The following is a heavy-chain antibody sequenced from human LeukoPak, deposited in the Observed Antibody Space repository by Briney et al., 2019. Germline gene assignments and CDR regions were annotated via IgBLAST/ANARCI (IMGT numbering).Heavy chain of an antibody. CDR2: ISGSGVMT. CDR1: GFTFTDYA. CDR3: AKDRSIGTYYTFDH. Sequence: GGSLRLSCAASGFTFTDYAMTWVRQAPGKGLEWVATISGSGVMTYYADSVKGRFTVPGDSSKNTVYLQMSSLTAADTAVYYCAKDRSIGTYYTFDHWGQGTLVTVSS. V-gene: IGHV3-23*01. J-gene: IGHJ4*02. D-gene: IGHD1-26*01.